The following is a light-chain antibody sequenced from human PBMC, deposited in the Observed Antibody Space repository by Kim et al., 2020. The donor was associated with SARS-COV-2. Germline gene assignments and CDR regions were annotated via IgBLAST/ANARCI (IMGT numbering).Light chain of an antibody. J-gene: IGKJ2*01. V-gene: IGKV3-15*01. CDR2: GAS. CDR1: QSVSSN. Sequence: EIVITQSPATLSVSPGERATLSCRASQSVSSNLAWYQQKSGQAPRLLIYGASTRATGIPARFSGSGSGTEFTLTISSLQSEDFAVYYCQQYNNWPYTFGQGTKLEI. CDR3: QQYNNWPYT.